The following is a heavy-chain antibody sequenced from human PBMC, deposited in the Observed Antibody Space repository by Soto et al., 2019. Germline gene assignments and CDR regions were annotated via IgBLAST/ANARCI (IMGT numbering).Heavy chain of an antibody. CDR1: GGSISSGDYY. CDR3: ARDLGGGMTLDY. Sequence: SETLSLTCTVSGGSISSGDYYWSWIRQPPGKGLEWIGYIYYSGSTYYNPSLKSRVTISVDTSKNQFSLKLSSVTAADTAVYYCARDLGGGMTLDYSGQGTLVTVS. V-gene: IGHV4-30-4*01. J-gene: IGHJ4*02. D-gene: IGHD3-16*01. CDR2: IYYSGST.